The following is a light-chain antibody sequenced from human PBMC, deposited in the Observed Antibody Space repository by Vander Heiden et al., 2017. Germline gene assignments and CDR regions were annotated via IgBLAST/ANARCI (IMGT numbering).Light chain of an antibody. J-gene: IGKJ2*01. V-gene: IGKV2-30*01. CDR2: LIS. CDR1: QGLVNKDVGTY. Sequence: EVVMTQSPPSLPVTLGQRASISCRSSQGLVNKDVGTYLDWFQQRPGLSPRRLIYLISPRDSGVPGRFSGSGSRTDFTLEITRVESEDFGVYYCMQDTHWPYTFGEGTKLEI. CDR3: MQDTHWPYT.